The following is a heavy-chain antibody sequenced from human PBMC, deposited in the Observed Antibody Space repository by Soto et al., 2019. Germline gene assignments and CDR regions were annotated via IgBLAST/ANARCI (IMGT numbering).Heavy chain of an antibody. V-gene: IGHV1-3*05. J-gene: IGHJ4*02. D-gene: IGHD6-13*01. CDR1: GYTFTSYA. Sequence: QVQLVQSGAEEKKPGASVKVSCKASGYTFTSYAMHWVRQAPGQRLEWMGWINAGNGNTKHSQKLQGRVTITRDTSASTAYMELISLRSEDTAVYYCARDVAAADYWGQGTLVTVSS. CDR3: ARDVAAADY. CDR2: INAGNGNT.